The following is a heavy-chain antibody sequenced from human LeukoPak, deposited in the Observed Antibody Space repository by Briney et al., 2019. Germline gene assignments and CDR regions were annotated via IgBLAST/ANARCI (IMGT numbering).Heavy chain of an antibody. J-gene: IGHJ3*02. V-gene: IGHV4-34*01. CDR3: ARGTDAFDI. CDR1: GGSFSGYY. Sequence: SETLSLTCAVYGGSFSGYYWSWIRQPPGKGLEWIGEINHSGSTNYNPSLKSRVTISVDTSKNQFSLKLSSVTAADTAVYCCARGTDAFDIWGQGTMVTVSS. CDR2: INHSGST.